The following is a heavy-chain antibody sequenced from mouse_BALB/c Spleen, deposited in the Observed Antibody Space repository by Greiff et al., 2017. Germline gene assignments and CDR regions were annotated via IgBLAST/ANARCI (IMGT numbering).Heavy chain of an antibody. V-gene: IGHV1-69*02. CDR2: IYPSDSYT. J-gene: IGHJ2*01. Sequence: VKLQQPGAELVRPGASVKLSCKASGYTFTSYWINWVKQRPGQGLEWIGNIYPSDSYTNYNQKFKDKATLTVDKSSSTAYMQLSSPTSEDSAVYYCTRRLYGNYVGDYWGQGTTLTVSS. D-gene: IGHD2-10*02. CDR1: GYTFTSYW. CDR3: TRRLYGNYVGDY.